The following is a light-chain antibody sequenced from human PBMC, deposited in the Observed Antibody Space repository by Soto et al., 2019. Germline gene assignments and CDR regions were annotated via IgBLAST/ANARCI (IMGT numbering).Light chain of an antibody. CDR2: GVY. Sequence: ILMTQSPTILSVYPGERCTVSCRASQSVSSNLAWYQQKPGQAHRLLIYGVYTRAPGIPARFSGSGSGTEFTLTIRGLQSEDFAVYYCKQYNSWPMTFGQGTRLDIK. CDR1: QSVSSN. CDR3: KQYNSWPMT. V-gene: IGKV3D-15*01. J-gene: IGKJ5*01.